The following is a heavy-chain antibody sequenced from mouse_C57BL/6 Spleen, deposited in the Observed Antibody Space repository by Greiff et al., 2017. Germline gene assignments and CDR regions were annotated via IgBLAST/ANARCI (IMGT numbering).Heavy chain of an antibody. CDR3: ARNWDGY. CDR1: GYTFTSYW. V-gene: IGHV1-61*01. Sequence: QVQLQQPGAELVRPGSSVKLSCKASGYTFTSYWMDWVKQRPGQGLEWIGNIYPSDSETHYNQKFKNKATLTVNKSSSTAYMQLSSLTSEDSAVXYCARNWDGYWGQGTTLTVSS. D-gene: IGHD4-1*01. CDR2: IYPSDSET. J-gene: IGHJ2*01.